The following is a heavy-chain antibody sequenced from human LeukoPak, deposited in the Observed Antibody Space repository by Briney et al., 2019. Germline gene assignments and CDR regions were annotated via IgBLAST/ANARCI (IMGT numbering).Heavy chain of an antibody. J-gene: IGHJ6*03. Sequence: ASVKVSCKASGGTLSSYAISWVRQAPGQGLEWMGGIIPIFGTASYAQKFQGRVTITADESTSTAYMELSSLRSEDTAVYYCARDPGIAVAGTRYYYMDVWGKGTTVTVSS. CDR3: ARDPGIAVAGTRYYYMDV. CDR2: IIPIFGTA. V-gene: IGHV1-69*13. D-gene: IGHD6-19*01. CDR1: GGTLSSYA.